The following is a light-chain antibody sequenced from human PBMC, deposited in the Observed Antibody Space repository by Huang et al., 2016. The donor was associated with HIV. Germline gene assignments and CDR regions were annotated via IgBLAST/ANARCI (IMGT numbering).Light chain of an antibody. J-gene: IGKJ2*01. CDR2: CAS. CDR1: QRVGVN. CDR3: QQYDKWPGT. Sequence: EVMMTQSPATLSVSLGDKASLSCRSSQRVGVNLSWYQQKPGQAPTRLIYCASDRATGISARFSGSGSGTDFTLTISSLQSEDSAVYFCQQYDKWPGTFGQGTRLQI. V-gene: IGKV3-15*01.